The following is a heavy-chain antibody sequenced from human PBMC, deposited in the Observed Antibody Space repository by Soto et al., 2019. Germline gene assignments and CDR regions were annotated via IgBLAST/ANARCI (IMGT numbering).Heavy chain of an antibody. CDR1: GLTFSSYA. D-gene: IGHD2-2*02. CDR3: ARDSLSPRYCSSTSCYIH. Sequence: GGSLRLSCAASGLTFSSYAMHWVRQAPGKGLEWVAVISYDGSNKYYADSVKGRFTISRDNSKNTLYLQMNSLRAEDTAVYYCARDSLSPRYCSSTSCYIHWGQGTLVTVSS. J-gene: IGHJ4*02. V-gene: IGHV3-30-3*01. CDR2: ISYDGSNK.